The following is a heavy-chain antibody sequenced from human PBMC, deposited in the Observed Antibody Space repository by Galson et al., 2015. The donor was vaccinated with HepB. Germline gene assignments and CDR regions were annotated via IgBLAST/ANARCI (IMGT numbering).Heavy chain of an antibody. V-gene: IGHV5-51*01. CDR1: GYSFTTYW. D-gene: IGHD6-6*01. CDR2: IYPHDSDT. CDR3: ARRKYFSSSYHFDY. J-gene: IGHJ4*02. Sequence: SGAEVKKPGEPLIISCKASGYSFTTYWIGWVRQMPGKGLEWMGIIYPHDSDTRYSPSFQGQVTISADKSISTAYLQWSSLKASDSAMYYCARRKYFSSSYHFDYWGQGTLVTVSS.